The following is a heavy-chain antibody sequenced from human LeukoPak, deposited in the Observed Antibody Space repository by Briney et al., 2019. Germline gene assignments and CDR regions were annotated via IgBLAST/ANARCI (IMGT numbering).Heavy chain of an antibody. CDR2: IHYSGST. Sequence: PSETLSLTCTVSGGSISSSYWSWIRQPPGKGLEWIGYIHYSGSTNYNPSLKSRATISVDTSKARFSLKLSSATATDTAAYYCARHDTGWFDTWGQGTPVTVSS. CDR3: ARHDTGWFDT. V-gene: IGHV4-59*08. CDR1: GGSISSSY. D-gene: IGHD2-8*02. J-gene: IGHJ5*02.